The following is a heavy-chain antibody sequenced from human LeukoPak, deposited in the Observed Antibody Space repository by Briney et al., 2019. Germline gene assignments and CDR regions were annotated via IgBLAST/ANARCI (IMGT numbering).Heavy chain of an antibody. V-gene: IGHV4-31*03. CDR2: IYYSGST. J-gene: IGHJ4*02. CDR1: GGSISSGGYY. Sequence: SETLSLTCTVSGGSISSGGYYWSWIRQHPGKGLEWIGYIYYSGSTYYNPSLKSRVTISVDTSKNQFSLKLSSVTAADTAVYYCVRESGQRLDYWGQGTLVTVSS. CDR3: VRESGQRLDY. D-gene: IGHD6-25*01.